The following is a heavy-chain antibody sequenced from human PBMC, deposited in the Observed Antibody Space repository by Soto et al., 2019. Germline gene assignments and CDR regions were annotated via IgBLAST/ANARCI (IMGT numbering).Heavy chain of an antibody. D-gene: IGHD1-1*01. J-gene: IGHJ4*02. V-gene: IGHV4-59*08. Sequence: QVQLQESGPGLVKPSETLSLTCIVSGGSISTYYWTWIRQSPGKGLEWIGYVYYTGNTKYNPSLEGRVTISLDTSRNQFSLRLTSVTAADTAVYYCARRRTRPEAFDDWGQGALVTVSS. CDR3: ARRRTRPEAFDD. CDR1: GGSISTYY. CDR2: VYYTGNT.